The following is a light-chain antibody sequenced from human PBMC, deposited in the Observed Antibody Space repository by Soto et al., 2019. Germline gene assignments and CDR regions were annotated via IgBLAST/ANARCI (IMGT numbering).Light chain of an antibody. CDR2: EVS. J-gene: IGLJ3*02. CDR3: SSYTNSNTRV. V-gene: IGLV2-14*01. CDR1: SSDVGGYNY. Sequence: QSVLTQPASVSGSPGQSITISCTGTSSDVGGYNYVSWYQQHPGKAPKLMIYEVSNRPSGVSNRFSGSKSGNTASLTISGLQAEDEADYYCSSYTNSNTRVFGGGTQLTVL.